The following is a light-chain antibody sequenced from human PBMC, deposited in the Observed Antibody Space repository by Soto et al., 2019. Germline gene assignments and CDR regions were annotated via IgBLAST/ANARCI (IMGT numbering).Light chain of an antibody. CDR3: QQRSNWTLT. V-gene: IGKV3-11*01. J-gene: IGKJ1*01. Sequence: EIVLTQSPATLSLSTGERATLSCRATESLRNYLAWYQQKPGQAPRLLIYAASNRATGIPARFSGSGSGTDFTLTISSLEPEDFAIYYCQQRSNWTLTFGQGTKVDIK. CDR2: AAS. CDR1: ESLRNY.